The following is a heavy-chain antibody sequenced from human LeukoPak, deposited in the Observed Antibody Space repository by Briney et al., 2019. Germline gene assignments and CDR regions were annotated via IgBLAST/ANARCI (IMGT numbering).Heavy chain of an antibody. J-gene: IGHJ2*01. CDR1: GFTFSDYY. CDR3: AKEGFSSWLTHIARYFDL. CDR2: ISSSSSYT. D-gene: IGHD6-19*01. Sequence: GGSLRPSCAASGFTFSDYYMSWIRQAPGKGLEWVSYISSSSSYTNYADSVKGRFTISRDNAKNSLYLQMNSLRAEDTAVYYCAKEGFSSWLTHIARYFDLWGRGTLVTVSS. V-gene: IGHV3-11*06.